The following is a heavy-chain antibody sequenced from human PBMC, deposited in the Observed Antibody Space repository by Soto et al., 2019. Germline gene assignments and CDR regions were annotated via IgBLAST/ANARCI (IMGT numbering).Heavy chain of an antibody. D-gene: IGHD4-17*01. CDR3: ARKNGVLDAFDI. CDR2: IYYSGST. Sequence: SETLSLTCAVSGYSISSSNWWGWIRQPPGKGLEWIGYIYYSGSTYYNPSLKSRVTMSVDTSRNQFSLKLSSVTAVDTAVYYCARKNGVLDAFDIWGQGTMVTVSS. J-gene: IGHJ3*02. V-gene: IGHV4-28*01. CDR1: GYSISSSNW.